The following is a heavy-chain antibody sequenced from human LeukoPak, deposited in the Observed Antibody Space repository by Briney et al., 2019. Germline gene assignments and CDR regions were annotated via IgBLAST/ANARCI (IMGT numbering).Heavy chain of an antibody. J-gene: IGHJ3*01. CDR1: GFTFSSYA. D-gene: IGHD3-10*01. V-gene: IGHV3-23*01. Sequence: GGSLRLSCAASGFTFSSYAMSWVRQPPGKGLEWVSGISGSSGTTSYADSVKGRFTISRDNSKNMVYLQMNGLRAEDTAVYYCAKGVRGVIRDAFDVWGQGTMVTVSS. CDR3: AKGVRGVIRDAFDV. CDR2: ISGSSGTT.